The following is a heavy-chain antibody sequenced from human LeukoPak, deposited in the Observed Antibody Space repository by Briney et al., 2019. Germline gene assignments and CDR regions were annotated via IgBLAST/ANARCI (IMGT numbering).Heavy chain of an antibody. D-gene: IGHD3-22*01. J-gene: IGHJ4*02. CDR1: GGTFSSYT. CDR2: IIPILGIA. Sequence: SVKVSCKASGGTFSSYTISWVRQAPGQGLEWMGRIIPILGIANYAQKFQGRVTITADKSTSTAYMELSSLRSEDTAVYYCERGPMIGYRFDYWGQGTLVTVSS. CDR3: ERGPMIGYRFDY. V-gene: IGHV1-69*02.